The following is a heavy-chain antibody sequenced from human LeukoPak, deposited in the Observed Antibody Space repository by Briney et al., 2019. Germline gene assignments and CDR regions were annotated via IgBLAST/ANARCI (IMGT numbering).Heavy chain of an antibody. CDR3: ARILLPFNYFDY. V-gene: IGHV4-31*03. D-gene: IGHD3-10*01. CDR2: IYYSGST. J-gene: IGHJ4*02. Sequence: PSETLSLTCTVSGGSVSSGSYYWSWIRQHPEKGLEWIGYIYYSGSTYYNPSLKSRLIISVDTSKNQFSLKLTSVTAADTAVYYCARILLPFNYFDYWGQGTLVTVSS. CDR1: GGSVSSGSYY.